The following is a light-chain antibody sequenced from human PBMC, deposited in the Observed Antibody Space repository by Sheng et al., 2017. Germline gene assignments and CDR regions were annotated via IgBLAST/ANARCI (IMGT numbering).Light chain of an antibody. J-gene: IGKJ5*01. Sequence: EIVMTQSPATLSVSPGERATLSCRASQSLSGKLAWYQQKPGQAPRLLIYDASNRATGIPARFSGSGSGTDFTLTISSLEPEDFAVYYCQQRSNWPFTFGQGTRLEIK. CDR2: DAS. V-gene: IGKV3-11*01. CDR3: QQRSNWPFT. CDR1: QSLSGK.